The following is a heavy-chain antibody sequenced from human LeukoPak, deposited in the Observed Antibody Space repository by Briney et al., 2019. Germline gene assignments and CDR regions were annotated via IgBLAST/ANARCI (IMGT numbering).Heavy chain of an antibody. CDR3: ARARYGGNYYFDY. J-gene: IGHJ4*02. Sequence: GGSLRLSCAASGFTFSSYWMHWVRQAPGKGLVWVSRIISDGSSTSYADSVKGRFTISRDNAKNTLYLQMNSLRAEDTAVYYCARARYGGNYYFDYWGQGTLVTVSS. CDR1: GFTFSSYW. CDR2: IISDGSST. V-gene: IGHV3-74*01. D-gene: IGHD4-23*01.